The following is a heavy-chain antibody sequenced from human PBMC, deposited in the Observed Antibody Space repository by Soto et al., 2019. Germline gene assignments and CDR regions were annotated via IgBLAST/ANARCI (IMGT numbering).Heavy chain of an antibody. CDR3: ARREDTFDF. CDR2: VYSSGRT. CDR1: GVSIITNY. J-gene: IGHJ4*02. V-gene: IGHV4-4*07. Sequence: QVQLQESGPGLVKPSETLSLTCAVSGVSIITNYWTWIRQPAGKGLEWLGRVYSSGRTTYNPSLKSRLTMSVDTSKNQFSLHLTSVTAADTAVYYCARREDTFDFWGQGMLVTVSS.